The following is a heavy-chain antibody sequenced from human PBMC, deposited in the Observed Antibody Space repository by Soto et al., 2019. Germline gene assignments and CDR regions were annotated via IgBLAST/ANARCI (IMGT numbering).Heavy chain of an antibody. CDR3: ARDFRTDYDYHY. Sequence: GGSLRLACAASGFTFNNYAMHWVRQAPGKGLEWVAVIWYDGSNKYYADSVKGRFTISRDNSKNTLYLQMDSLRVEDTAVYYCARDFRTDYDYHYWGQGTLVTVSS. J-gene: IGHJ4*02. V-gene: IGHV3-33*01. D-gene: IGHD5-12*01. CDR2: IWYDGSNK. CDR1: GFTFNNYA.